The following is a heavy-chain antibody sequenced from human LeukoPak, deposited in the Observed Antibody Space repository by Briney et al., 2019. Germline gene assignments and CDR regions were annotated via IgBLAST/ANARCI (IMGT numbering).Heavy chain of an antibody. V-gene: IGHV3-23*01. Sequence: GGSLRLSCAASGFTFSSYAMNWVRQAPGKGLEWVSAISGSGSRTYYADSVKGRFTISRDNSKNTLYLQMNSLRAEGTAVYYCAATRYYYDSSGYSNFDYWGQGTLVTVSS. J-gene: IGHJ4*01. CDR3: AATRYYYDSSGYSNFDY. CDR2: ISGSGSRT. CDR1: GFTFSSYA. D-gene: IGHD3-22*01.